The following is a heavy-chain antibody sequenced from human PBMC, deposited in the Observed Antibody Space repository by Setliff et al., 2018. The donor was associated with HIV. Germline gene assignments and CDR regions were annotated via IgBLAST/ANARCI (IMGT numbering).Heavy chain of an antibody. CDR1: GGSIRTYY. J-gene: IGHJ3*02. V-gene: IGHV4-59*01. CDR2: IYYSGST. CDR3: ARGNYYDSSGYSPGSRGHDAVDI. Sequence: PSETLSLTCTVSGGSIRTYYWSWIRQPPGTGLEWIGYIYYSGSTNYNPSLKSRLTISVDTSKNQFSLKLSSVTAADTAVDYCARGNYYDSSGYSPGSRGHDAVDIWGQGTMGTVSS. D-gene: IGHD3-22*01.